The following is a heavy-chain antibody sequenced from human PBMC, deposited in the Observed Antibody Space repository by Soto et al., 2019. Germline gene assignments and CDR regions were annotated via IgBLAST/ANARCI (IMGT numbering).Heavy chain of an antibody. CDR3: ATDSWVRGSNKWDFDY. CDR2: INAGNGNT. J-gene: IGHJ4*01. CDR1: GYTFTNHA. V-gene: IGHV1-3*01. Sequence: QVQLVQSGAEVKKPGASVKVSCKASGYTFTNHAIYWVRQAPGQRLEWMGWINAGNGNTKYSQTFQGRVTLTRDTSASTAYVELISLRSEDTAVYYCATDSWVRGSNKWDFDYWGQGTRVTVSS. D-gene: IGHD1-26*01.